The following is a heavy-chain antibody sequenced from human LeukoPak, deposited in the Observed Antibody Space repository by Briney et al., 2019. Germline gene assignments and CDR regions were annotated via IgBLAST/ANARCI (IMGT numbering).Heavy chain of an antibody. V-gene: IGHV3-53*01. Sequence: EGSLRLSCTASGFTFGDYAMSWVRQAPGKGLEWVSFIYSGGKTHSSDSVKGRFTISRDNSKNTLYLQVSSLRAEDTAIYYCARRAGEYSHPYDYWGQGTLVTVSS. CDR1: GFTFGDYA. CDR3: ARRAGEYSHPYDY. D-gene: IGHD2-15*01. J-gene: IGHJ4*02. CDR2: IYSGGKT.